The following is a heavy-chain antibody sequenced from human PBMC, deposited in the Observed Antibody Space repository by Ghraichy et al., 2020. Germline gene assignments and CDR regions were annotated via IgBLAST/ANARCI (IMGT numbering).Heavy chain of an antibody. J-gene: IGHJ4*02. CDR2: ISGSGGST. CDR3: AKPDLCSGGSCYRSGYDYRKFDY. V-gene: IGHV3-23*01. CDR1: GFTFSSYA. D-gene: IGHD2-15*01. Sequence: GGSLRLSCAASGFTFSSYAMSWVRQAPGKGLEWVSAISGSGGSTYYADSVKGRFTISRDNSKNTLYLQMNSLRAEDTAVYYCAKPDLCSGGSCYRSGYDYRKFDYWGQGTLVTVSS.